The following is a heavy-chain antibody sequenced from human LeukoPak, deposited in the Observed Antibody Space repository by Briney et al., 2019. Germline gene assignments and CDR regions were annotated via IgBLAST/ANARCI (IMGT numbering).Heavy chain of an antibody. CDR2: IYYSGST. CDR1: GGSISSVDYY. J-gene: IGHJ4*02. V-gene: IGHV4-30-4*08. Sequence: KPSETLSLTCTVSGGSISSVDYYWSWIRQPPGKGLEWIGYIYYSGSTYYNPSLKGRLTISVDTSKNHFSLKLSSVTAADTAVYYCAVRYCSTSSCYPYFDYWGQGTLVTVSS. CDR3: AVRYCSTSSCYPYFDY. D-gene: IGHD2-2*01.